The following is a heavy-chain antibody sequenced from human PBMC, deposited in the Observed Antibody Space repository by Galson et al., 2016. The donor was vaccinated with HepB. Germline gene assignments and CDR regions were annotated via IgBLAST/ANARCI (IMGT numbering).Heavy chain of an antibody. CDR1: GYSFTSYY. D-gene: IGHD3-10*01. CDR2: INPSGGST. CDR3: ARIRSGQYGSGFYFDY. V-gene: IGHV1-46*01. Sequence: SVKVSCKASGYSFTSYYIHWVRQAPGQGLEWMGIINPSGGSTTYAQRFQDRVTMSRDTSTSTVYMELSSLRSEDTAVYYCARIRSGQYGSGFYFDYWGPGTTVTVSS. J-gene: IGHJ4*03.